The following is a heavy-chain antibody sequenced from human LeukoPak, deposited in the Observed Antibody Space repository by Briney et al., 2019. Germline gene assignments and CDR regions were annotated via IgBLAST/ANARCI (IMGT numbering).Heavy chain of an antibody. J-gene: IGHJ5*02. CDR1: GGSISSGSYY. V-gene: IGHV4-61*02. D-gene: IGHD6-13*01. CDR3: ARVLAAAGNNWFDP. CDR2: IYTSGST. Sequence: KPSQTLSLTCTVSGGSISSGSYYWSWIRQPAGKGLEWIGRIYTSGSTNYNPSLKSRVTISVDTSKNQLSLKLSSVTAADTAVYYCARVLAAAGNNWFDPWGQGTLVTVSS.